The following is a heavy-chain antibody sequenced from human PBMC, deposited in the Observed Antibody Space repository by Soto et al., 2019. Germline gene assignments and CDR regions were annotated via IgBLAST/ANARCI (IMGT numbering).Heavy chain of an antibody. CDR1: GCSISSSSYY. D-gene: IGHD3-10*01. V-gene: IGHV4-39*01. CDR2: IYYSGST. J-gene: IGHJ4*02. CDR3: ARNVLLWFGELLRFDY. Sequence: SETLSLTSTVSGCSISSSSYYWGWIRQPPGKGLEWIGSIYYSGSTYYNPSLKSRVTISVDTSKNQFSLKLSSVTAADTAVYYCARNVLLWFGELLRFDYWGQGTLVTVSS.